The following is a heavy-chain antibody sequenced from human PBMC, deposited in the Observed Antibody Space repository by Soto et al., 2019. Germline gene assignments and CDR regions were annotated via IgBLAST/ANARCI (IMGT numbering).Heavy chain of an antibody. Sequence: ASVKVSCKASGYTFTSYGISWVRQAPGQGFEWMGWISAYNGNTNYAQKLQGRVTMTTDTSTSTAYMELRSLRSDDTAVYYCARGGAWRDYGDYRHFDYWGQGTRVTVSS. D-gene: IGHD4-17*01. CDR3: ARGGAWRDYGDYRHFDY. V-gene: IGHV1-18*01. J-gene: IGHJ4*02. CDR1: GYTFTSYG. CDR2: ISAYNGNT.